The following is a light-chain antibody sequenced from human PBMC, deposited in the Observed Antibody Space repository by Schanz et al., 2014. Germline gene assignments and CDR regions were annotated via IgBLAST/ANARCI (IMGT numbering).Light chain of an antibody. J-gene: IGLJ2*01. CDR1: ATDIGGTYL. Sequence: QSVLTQPASVSGSPGQSITISCTGTATDIGGTYLVSWYQQHPGRAPKLLIYEVRQRPSGVSDRFSGSKSGYTASLTVSGLQADDEADYYYSSYGGTVGHVIFGGGTKLTVL. CDR2: EVR. V-gene: IGLV2-14*02. CDR3: SSYGGTVGHVI.